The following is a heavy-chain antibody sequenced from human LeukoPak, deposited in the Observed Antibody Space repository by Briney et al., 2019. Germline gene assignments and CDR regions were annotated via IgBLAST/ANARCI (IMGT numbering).Heavy chain of an antibody. V-gene: IGHV3-74*01. J-gene: IGHJ4*02. CDR1: GNYW. CDR3: VSFYETY. D-gene: IGHD2-2*01. Sequence: GGSLRLSCAASGNYWMHWVRQAPGKGLVWVSHINGDGSWTTYADSVKGRFTISKDNTKNTVYLQMNNLRAEDTAVYYCVSFYETYWGRGTLVTVSS. CDR2: INGDGSWT.